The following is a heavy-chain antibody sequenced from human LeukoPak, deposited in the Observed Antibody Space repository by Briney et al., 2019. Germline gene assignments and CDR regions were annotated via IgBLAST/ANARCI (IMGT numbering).Heavy chain of an antibody. CDR2: IYYSGST. J-gene: IGHJ4*02. CDR3: ARLTGYDWESSYAY. Sequence: SETLSLTCTVSGGSISSYYWSWIRQPPGKGLEWIGYIYYSGSTNYNPSLKSRVTISVDTSKNQFSLKLSSVTAADTAVYYCARLTGYDWESSYAYWGQGTLVTVSS. CDR1: GGSISSYY. D-gene: IGHD5-12*01. V-gene: IGHV4-59*01.